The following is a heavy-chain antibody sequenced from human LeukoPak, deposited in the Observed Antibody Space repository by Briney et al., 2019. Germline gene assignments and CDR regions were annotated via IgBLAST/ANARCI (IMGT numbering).Heavy chain of an antibody. V-gene: IGHV3-48*01. CDR2: ISSSGRTI. J-gene: IGHJ4*02. CDR3: AREGASLFLDY. D-gene: IGHD3-16*01. CDR1: GFTFRSYS. Sequence: PGGSLRLSCAASGFTFRSYSMNWVRQAPGKGLEWVSYISSSGRTIYYADSVKGRFTISRDNAKNSLFLQMNSLRAEDTAVYYCAREGASLFLDYWGQGTLVTVSS.